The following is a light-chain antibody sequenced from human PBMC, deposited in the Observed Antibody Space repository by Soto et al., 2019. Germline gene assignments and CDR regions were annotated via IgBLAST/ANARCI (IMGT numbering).Light chain of an antibody. CDR1: QSVGSN. CDR2: GAS. J-gene: IGKJ2*01. V-gene: IGKV3-15*01. CDR3: QQFYYYPHT. Sequence: EIVMTQSPAALSVSPGERTTLSCRASQSVGSNLAWYQQKPGQAPRLLIYGASTRATGMSARFSGIGSGTEFTLTINNVQPEDFATYYCQQFYYYPHTFGQGTKLEVK.